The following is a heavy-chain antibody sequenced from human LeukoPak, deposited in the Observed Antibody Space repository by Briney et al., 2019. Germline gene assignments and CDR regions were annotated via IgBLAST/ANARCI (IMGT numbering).Heavy chain of an antibody. CDR3: ASPYCSDGVCYPGY. J-gene: IGHJ4*02. D-gene: IGHD2-8*01. Sequence: GGSLRLSCAASGFTFSGSAMHWVRQASGKGQEWVGRIRSKANSYATAYAASVTGRFTISRDDSKNTAYLQMNSLETEDTAVYYCASPYCSDGVCYPGYWGQGALVTVSS. CDR1: GFTFSGSA. CDR2: IRSKANSYAT. V-gene: IGHV3-73*01.